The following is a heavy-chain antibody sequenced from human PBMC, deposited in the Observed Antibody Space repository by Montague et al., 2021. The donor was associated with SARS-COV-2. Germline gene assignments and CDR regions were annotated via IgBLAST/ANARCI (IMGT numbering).Heavy chain of an antibody. CDR3: ARGPFDWNYLDYYYYMDV. CDR2: IYSGGST. Sequence: SLRLSCAASGFTVSSNYMSWVRQAPGKGLEWVSVIYSGGSTYYADSVKGRFTISRHNSKNTLYLQMNSPRAEDTAVYYCARGPFDWNYLDYYYYMDVWGKGTTVTVSS. J-gene: IGHJ6*03. CDR1: GFTVSSNY. D-gene: IGHD1-7*01. V-gene: IGHV3-53*04.